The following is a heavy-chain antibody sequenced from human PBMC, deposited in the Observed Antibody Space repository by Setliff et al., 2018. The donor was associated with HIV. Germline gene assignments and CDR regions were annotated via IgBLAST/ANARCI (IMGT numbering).Heavy chain of an antibody. J-gene: IGHJ3*02. V-gene: IGHV4-39*01. CDR2: IYFSGNT. CDR1: GGSISSSRYY. CDR3: ARQPHDFDI. Sequence: SETLSLTCTVSGGSISSSRYYWGWIRQPPGKGLEWIASIYFSGNTRYNPSLKSRVTISVDTSKNQFSLKLRSVTASDTAVYYCARQPHDFDIWGQGTMVTVSS.